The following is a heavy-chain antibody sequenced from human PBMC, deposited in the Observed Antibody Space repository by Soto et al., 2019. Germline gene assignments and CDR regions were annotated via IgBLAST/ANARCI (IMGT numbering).Heavy chain of an antibody. CDR2: ITGSGGST. V-gene: IGHV3-23*01. CDR3: AKSPGHSYVYPFDY. Sequence: GGSQSLSCAASGFNFSTYAMIWVRQAPGKGLEWVSVITGSGGSTYYADSVKGRFTISRDTSKNTLFLQMNSLRAEDTAVYYCAKSPGHSYVYPFDYWGLGTLVTVSS. D-gene: IGHD5-18*01. CDR1: GFNFSTYA. J-gene: IGHJ4*02.